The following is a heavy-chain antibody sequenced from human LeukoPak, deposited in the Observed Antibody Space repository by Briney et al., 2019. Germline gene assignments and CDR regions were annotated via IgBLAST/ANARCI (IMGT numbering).Heavy chain of an antibody. J-gene: IGHJ5*02. D-gene: IGHD6-13*01. V-gene: IGHV4-30-2*01. CDR1: GGSISSGGYS. CDR2: ISHSGST. Sequence: PSQTLSLTCAVSGGSISSGGYSWSWIRQPPGKGLEWIGYISHSGSTYYNPSLKSRVTISVDRSKNQFSLKLSSVTAADTAVYYCARWGFIAAAGTEWFGPWGQGTLVTVSS. CDR3: ARWGFIAAAGTEWFGP.